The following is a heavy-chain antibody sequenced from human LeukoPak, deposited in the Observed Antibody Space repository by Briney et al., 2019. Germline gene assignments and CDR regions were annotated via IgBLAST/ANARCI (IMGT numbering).Heavy chain of an antibody. D-gene: IGHD3-22*01. Sequence: PGRSLRLSCAASGFTFSSYAMSWVRQAPGKGLEWVSAISGSGGSTYYADSVKGRFTISRDNSKNTLYLQMNSLRAEDTAVYYCAKDRVGYYDSFQFYDYWGQGTLVTVSS. CDR1: GFTFSSYA. V-gene: IGHV3-23*01. CDR3: AKDRVGYYDSFQFYDY. J-gene: IGHJ4*02. CDR2: ISGSGGST.